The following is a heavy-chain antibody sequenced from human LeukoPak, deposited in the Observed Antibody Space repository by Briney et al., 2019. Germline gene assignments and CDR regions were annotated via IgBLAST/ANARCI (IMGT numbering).Heavy chain of an antibody. D-gene: IGHD6-19*01. CDR3: ARDHSSGWYDY. Sequence: GASVKVSCKASGYTFTSYYMHWVRQAPGQGLEWVGIINPSGGSTSYAQKFQGRVTMTRDTSTSTVYMELSSLRSEDTAVYYCARDHSSGWYDYWGQGTLVTVSS. CDR2: INPSGGST. CDR1: GYTFTSYY. V-gene: IGHV1-46*01. J-gene: IGHJ4*02.